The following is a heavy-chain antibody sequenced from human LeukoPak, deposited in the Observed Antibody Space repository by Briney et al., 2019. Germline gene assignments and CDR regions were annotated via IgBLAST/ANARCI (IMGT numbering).Heavy chain of an antibody. D-gene: IGHD1-26*01. J-gene: IGHJ6*02. CDR1: GYTFTDYY. CDR2: IYPKSCDT. V-gene: IGHV1-2*02. CDR3: AITWENSMDV. Sequence: ASVKVSCKASGYTFTDYYMYWVRQAPGQRLEWMGWIYPKSCDTNYAQKFQGRLTMTRDTSISTAYMELRSPTPDDTAIYYCAITWENSMDVWGQGTTVTVSS.